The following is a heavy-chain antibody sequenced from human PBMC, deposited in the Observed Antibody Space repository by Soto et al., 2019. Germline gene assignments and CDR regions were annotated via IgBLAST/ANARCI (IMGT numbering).Heavy chain of an antibody. CDR1: GFTFSSYG. CDR2: IWYDGSNK. D-gene: IGHD4-17*01. CDR3: ARNQEHYGDYGLGYYYYGMDV. J-gene: IGHJ6*02. V-gene: IGHV3-33*01. Sequence: ESGGGVVQPGRSLRLSCAASGFTFSSYGMHWVRQAPGKGLEWVAVIWYDGSNKYYADSVKGRFTISRDNSKNTLYLQMNSLRAEDTAVYYCARNQEHYGDYGLGYYYYGMDVWGQGTTVTVSS.